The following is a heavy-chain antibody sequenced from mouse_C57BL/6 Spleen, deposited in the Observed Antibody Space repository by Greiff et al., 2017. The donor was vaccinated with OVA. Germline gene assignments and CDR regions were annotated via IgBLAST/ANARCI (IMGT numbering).Heavy chain of an antibody. CDR2: ISDGGSYT. CDR1: GFTFSSYA. J-gene: IGHJ3*01. Sequence: EVQLVESGGGLVKPGGSLKLSCAASGFTFSSYAMSWVRQTPEKRLEWVATISDGGSYTYYPDNVKGRFTISRDNAKNNLYLQISHLKSEDTAMYYCARDRGSPFAYWGQGTLVTVSA. CDR3: ARDRGSPFAY. D-gene: IGHD1-1*02. V-gene: IGHV5-4*01.